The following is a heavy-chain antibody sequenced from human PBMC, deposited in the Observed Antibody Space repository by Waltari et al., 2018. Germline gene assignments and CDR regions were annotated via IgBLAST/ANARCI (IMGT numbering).Heavy chain of an antibody. CDR3: ARGGVGATKDDTFDI. Sequence: EVQLVESGGGLVKPGGSLRLSCAGSGFSFSSYSMNWVRQAPGKGLEWVSSIASSSSPIFYADSVKGRFTISRDNAKNSLYLQMNSLRAEDTAVFFCARGGVGATKDDTFDIWGQGTMVTVSS. J-gene: IGHJ3*02. D-gene: IGHD1-26*01. CDR1: GFSFSSYS. V-gene: IGHV3-21*02. CDR2: IASSSSPI.